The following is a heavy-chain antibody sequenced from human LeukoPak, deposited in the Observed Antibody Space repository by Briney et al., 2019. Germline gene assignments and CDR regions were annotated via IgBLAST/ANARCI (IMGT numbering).Heavy chain of an antibody. D-gene: IGHD6-19*01. V-gene: IGHV3-20*04. CDR1: GFSFDDYD. CDR3: ARAHIAVPGTRPFDY. CDR2: IDWKGRPT. J-gene: IGHJ4*02. Sequence: GGSLRLSCAASGFSFDDYDMAWLRQAPGKGLEWVSDIDWKGRPTSYADSVKGRFTISRDNAKNSVYLQMNSLRAEDTAVYYCARAHIAVPGTRPFDYWGQGTLVIVSS.